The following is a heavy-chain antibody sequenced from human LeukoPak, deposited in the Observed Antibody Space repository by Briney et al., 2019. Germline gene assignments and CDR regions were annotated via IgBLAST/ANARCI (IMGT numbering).Heavy chain of an antibody. CDR1: GGSISSYH. D-gene: IGHD3-3*01. J-gene: IGHJ3*02. Sequence: SETLSLTCTVSGGSISSYHWSWTRQPPGKGLEWIGYIYYSGSTNYNPSLKSRVTISVDTSKNQFSLKVSSVTAADTAVYYCARELRFLEWLLSTGPSNAFDIWGQGTMVTVSS. CDR3: ARELRFLEWLLSTGPSNAFDI. V-gene: IGHV4-59*01. CDR2: IYYSGST.